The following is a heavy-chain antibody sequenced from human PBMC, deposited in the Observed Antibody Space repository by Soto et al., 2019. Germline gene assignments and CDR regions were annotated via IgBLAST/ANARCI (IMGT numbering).Heavy chain of an antibody. V-gene: IGHV1-69*08. Sequence: QVQLVQSGAEVKKPGSSVKVSCKASGGTFSSYTISWVRQAPGQGLEWMGRIIPILGIANYAQKFQGRVTITADKSTSTAYMELSSLRSEDTAVYYCARETQDSGSELPDYYYYYMDVWGKGTTVTVSS. CDR3: ARETQDSGSELPDYYYYYMDV. CDR2: IIPILGIA. J-gene: IGHJ6*03. D-gene: IGHD5-12*01. CDR1: GGTFSSYT.